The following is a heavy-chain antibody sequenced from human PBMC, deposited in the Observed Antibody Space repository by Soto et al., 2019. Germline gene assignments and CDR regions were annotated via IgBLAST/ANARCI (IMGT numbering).Heavy chain of an antibody. V-gene: IGHV1-8*01. Sequence: ASVKVSCKASGYTFTSYDINWVRQATGQGLEWMGWMNPNSGNTGYAQKFQGRVTMTRNTSISTAYMELSSLRSEDTAVYYCARGRGRPTMVRATYYMDVWGKGTTVTVSS. CDR2: MNPNSGNT. D-gene: IGHD3-10*01. CDR3: ARGRGRPTMVRATYYMDV. J-gene: IGHJ6*03. CDR1: GYTFTSYD.